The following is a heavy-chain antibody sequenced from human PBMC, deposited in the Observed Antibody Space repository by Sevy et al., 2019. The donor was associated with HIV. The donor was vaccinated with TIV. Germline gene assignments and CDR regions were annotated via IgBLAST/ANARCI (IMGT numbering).Heavy chain of an antibody. CDR3: ARDSIVLMVYDHWYFDL. CDR1: GFTFSSYS. V-gene: IGHV3-21*01. J-gene: IGHJ2*01. CDR2: ISSSSSYI. D-gene: IGHD2-8*01. Sequence: GGSLRLSCAASGFTFSSYSMNWVRQAPGKGLEWVSSISSSSSYIYYADSVKGRFTISRDNAKNSLYLQMNSLRAEDTAVSYCARDSIVLMVYDHWYFDLWGRGTLVTVSS.